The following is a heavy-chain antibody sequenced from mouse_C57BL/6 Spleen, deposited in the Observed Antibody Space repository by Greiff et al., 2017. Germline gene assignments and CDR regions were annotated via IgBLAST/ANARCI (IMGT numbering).Heavy chain of an antibody. CDR1: GFTFSNYW. J-gene: IGHJ2*01. Sequence: EVQGVESGGGLVQPGGSMKLSCVASGFTFSNYWMDWVRQSPGKGLEWVAQIRLKSDNYATHYAESVKGRFTISRDDSKSSVYLQMNNVRAEDTGIYYCTGGGFDYWGQGTTLTVSS. CDR2: IRLKSDNYAT. V-gene: IGHV6-3*01. CDR3: TGGGFDY.